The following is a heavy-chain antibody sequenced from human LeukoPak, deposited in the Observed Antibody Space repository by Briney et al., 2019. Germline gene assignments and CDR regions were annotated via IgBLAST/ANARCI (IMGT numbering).Heavy chain of an antibody. Sequence: GGPLRLSCAASGFTFSSFWMHWVRQAPGKGLVWASRINGDGSSTSYADFVEGRFSISRDNAQNTLYLQMHSLRAEDTALYYCAREPHSDYSDHTDSFDIWGQGTMVSVSS. D-gene: IGHD4-17*01. CDR3: AREPHSDYSDHTDSFDI. CDR2: INGDGSST. V-gene: IGHV3-74*01. J-gene: IGHJ3*02. CDR1: GFTFSSFW.